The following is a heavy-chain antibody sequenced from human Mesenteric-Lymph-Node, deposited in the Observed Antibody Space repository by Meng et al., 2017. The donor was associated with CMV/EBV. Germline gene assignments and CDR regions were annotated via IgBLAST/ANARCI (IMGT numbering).Heavy chain of an antibody. CDR1: GGSNTRGDYY. Sequence: VSGGSNTRGDYYWSWIRQHPGKGLEWIGYIHYSGSTYYNPSLASRVTISVDSSNNQFSLILSSVTAADTAVYYCASSSWSLYYFDNWGQGTLVTVSS. D-gene: IGHD6-13*01. CDR3: ASSSWSLYYFDN. J-gene: IGHJ4*01. V-gene: IGHV4-31*02. CDR2: IHYSGST.